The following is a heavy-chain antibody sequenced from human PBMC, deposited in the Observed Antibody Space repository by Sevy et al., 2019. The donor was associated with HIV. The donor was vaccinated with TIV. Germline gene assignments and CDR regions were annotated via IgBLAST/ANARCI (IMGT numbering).Heavy chain of an antibody. D-gene: IGHD3-16*01. CDR2: ISWDGGST. V-gene: IGHV3-43D*03. Sequence: GGSLRLSCAASGFTFDDYAMHWVRQAPGKGLEWVSLISWDGGSTSYADSVKGRFTISRDNSKNSLYLQMNSLRAEDTALFYCAKDTAGGGPTGAYYFDYWGQGTLVTVSS. J-gene: IGHJ4*02. CDR3: AKDTAGGGPTGAYYFDY. CDR1: GFTFDDYA.